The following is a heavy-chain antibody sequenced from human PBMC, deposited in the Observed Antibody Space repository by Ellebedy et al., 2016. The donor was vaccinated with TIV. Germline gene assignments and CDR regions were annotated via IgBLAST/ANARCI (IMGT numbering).Heavy chain of an antibody. Sequence: SGPTPVKPTQTLTLTCTFPGFSLSTSGVGVGWIRQPPGKALEWLAHIFSNDEKSYSTSLKSRLTISKDTSKSQVVLTMTNMDPVDTATYYCARTYSSSSPADYWGQGTLVTVSS. J-gene: IGHJ4*02. V-gene: IGHV2-26*01. CDR1: GFSLSTSGVG. CDR2: IFSNDEK. CDR3: ARTYSSSSPADY. D-gene: IGHD6-6*01.